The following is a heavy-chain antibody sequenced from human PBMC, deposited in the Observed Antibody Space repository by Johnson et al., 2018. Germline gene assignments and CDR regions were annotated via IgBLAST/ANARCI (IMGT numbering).Heavy chain of an antibody. Sequence: EVQLQESGGGLVQPGGSLRLSCATSGLPSAMSWVRQPAGKGLAWVSAINGRSDGTYYADSVKGRFTIPRDRSTNTLYPQMNSLRGEDTAVYYCAKEGGVAVALRYTDVWGRGTAVTVSS. CDR3: AKEGGVAVALRYTDV. V-gene: IGHV3-23*01. J-gene: IGHJ6*03. CDR1: GLPSA. D-gene: IGHD6-19*01. CDR2: INGRSDGT.